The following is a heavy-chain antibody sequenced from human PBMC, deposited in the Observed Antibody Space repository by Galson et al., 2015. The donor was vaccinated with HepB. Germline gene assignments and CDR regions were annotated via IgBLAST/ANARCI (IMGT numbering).Heavy chain of an antibody. J-gene: IGHJ2*01. D-gene: IGHD3-22*01. CDR2: ILHDGGGI. V-gene: IGHV3-33*01. CDR3: ARAGWSSSGGFGYLDL. CDR1: GFTFSSHA. Sequence: SLRLSCAVSGFTFSSHAMHWVRQTPGKGLEWVAIILHDGGGIRYADSVKGRFTISRDNSKNTLSLQMDSLRVEDTAVYYCARAGWSSSGGFGYLDLWGRGTLVTVSS.